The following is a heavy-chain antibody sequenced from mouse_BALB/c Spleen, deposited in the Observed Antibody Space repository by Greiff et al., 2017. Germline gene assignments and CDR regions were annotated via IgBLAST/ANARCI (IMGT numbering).Heavy chain of an antibody. CDR3: ARTVVATDWYFDV. CDR1: GFSLTGYG. CDR2: IWGDGST. Sequence: VQLQESGPGLVAPSQSLSITCTVSGFSLTGYGVNWVRQPPGKGLEWLGMIWGDGSTDYNSALKSRLSISKDNSKSQVFLKMNSLQTDDTARYYCARTVVATDWYFDVWGAGTTVTVSS. J-gene: IGHJ1*01. D-gene: IGHD1-1*01. V-gene: IGHV2-6-7*01.